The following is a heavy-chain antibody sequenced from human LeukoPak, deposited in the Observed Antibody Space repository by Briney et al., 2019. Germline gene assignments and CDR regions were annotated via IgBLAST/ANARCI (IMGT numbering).Heavy chain of an antibody. J-gene: IGHJ4*02. CDR3: ARAGAYYFDY. V-gene: IGHV3-21*01. CDR2: ISSSSSYI. CDR1: GYSISSGYY. Sequence: ETLSLTCTVSGYSISSGYYWGWIRQPPGKGLEWVSSISSSSSYIYYADSVKGRFTISRDNAKNSLYLQMNSLRAEDTAVYYCARAGAYYFDYWGQGTLVTVSS.